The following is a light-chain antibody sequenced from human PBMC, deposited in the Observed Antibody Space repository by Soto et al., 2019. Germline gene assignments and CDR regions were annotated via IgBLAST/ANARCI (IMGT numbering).Light chain of an antibody. CDR1: QSISSW. J-gene: IGKJ2*01. V-gene: IGKV1-5*01. CDR3: QQYNSYEYT. CDR2: DAS. Sequence: DIPMTQSPSTLSASVGDRVTITCRASQSISSWLAWYQQKPGKAPKLLLYDASSLESGVPSRFCGSGSGTEFTLTISSLQPDEFATYYCQQYNSYEYTFGQGTKLEIK.